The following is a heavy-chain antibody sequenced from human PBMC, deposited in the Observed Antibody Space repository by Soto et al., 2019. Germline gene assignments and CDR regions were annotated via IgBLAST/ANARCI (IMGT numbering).Heavy chain of an antibody. D-gene: IGHD2-15*01. Sequence: QVQVVQSGAEVKKPGASVKVACKASGYSFDTFGMSWVRQAPGQGLEWMGWISIEKGDTNSAQKFQDRVTLTTDTSTSTAYMEPRSLTSDDPAVYYCARCYCSVGSCFTCWHFDLWGRGTLVTVSS. CDR2: ISIEKGDT. J-gene: IGHJ2*01. CDR1: GYSFDTFG. CDR3: ARCYCSVGSCFTCWHFDL. V-gene: IGHV1-18*01.